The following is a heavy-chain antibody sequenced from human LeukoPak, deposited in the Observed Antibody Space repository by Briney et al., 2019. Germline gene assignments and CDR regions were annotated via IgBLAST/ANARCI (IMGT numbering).Heavy chain of an antibody. CDR1: GFTFSSYA. Sequence: GSLRLSCAASGFTFSSYAMSWIRQPPGKGLEWIGYIYYSGSTNCNPSLKSRVTISVDTSKNQFSLKLSSVTAADTAVYYCARHGKSCSGGGCHQVFDYWGQGTLVTVSS. V-gene: IGHV4-59*08. J-gene: IGHJ4*02. CDR2: IYYSGST. CDR3: ARHGKSCSGGGCHQVFDY. D-gene: IGHD2-15*01.